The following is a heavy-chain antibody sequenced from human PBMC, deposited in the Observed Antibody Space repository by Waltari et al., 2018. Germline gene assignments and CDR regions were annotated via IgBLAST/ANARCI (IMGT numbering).Heavy chain of an antibody. CDR1: GFTFSSYW. J-gene: IGHJ4*02. Sequence: EVQLVESGGGLVQPGGSLRLSCAASGFTFSSYWLSWVRQAPGTGLEWVANIKQDGSEKYYVDSVKGRFTISRDNAKNSLYLQMNSLRAEDTAVYYCARSRGARLHLSVYYFDYWGQGTLVTVSS. V-gene: IGHV3-7*01. D-gene: IGHD6-25*01. CDR3: ARSRGARLHLSVYYFDY. CDR2: IKQDGSEK.